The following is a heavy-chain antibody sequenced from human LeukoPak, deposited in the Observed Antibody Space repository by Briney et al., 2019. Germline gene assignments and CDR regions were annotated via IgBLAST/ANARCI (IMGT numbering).Heavy chain of an antibody. CDR3: TRDRTVITLFDY. D-gene: IGHD1-14*01. CDR2: ISTDGRIT. V-gene: IGHV3-74*01. J-gene: IGHJ4*02. Sequence: GGSLILSCAASGFTFTSHWMHWVRQVPGKGLVWVSRISTDGRITGYADSVKGRFTVSRDNTKNTMYLQMNSLRAEDTAVYYCTRDRTVITLFDYWGQGSLVTVSS. CDR1: GFTFTSHW.